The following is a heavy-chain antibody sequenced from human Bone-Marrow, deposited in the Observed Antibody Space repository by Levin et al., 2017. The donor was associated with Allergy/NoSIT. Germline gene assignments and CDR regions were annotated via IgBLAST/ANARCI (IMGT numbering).Heavy chain of an antibody. D-gene: IGHD6-19*01. CDR1: GFTFSSYW. CDR3: ARDRGAAAAEHMRSIAVAGTSWFDP. Sequence: RTGGSLRLSCAASGFTFSSYWMSWVRQAPGKGLEWVANIKQDGSEKYYVDSVKGRFTISRDNAKNSLYLQMNSLRAEDTAVYYCARDRGAAAAEHMRSIAVAGTSWFDPWGQGTLVTVAS. V-gene: IGHV3-7*03. J-gene: IGHJ5*02. CDR2: IKQDGSEK.